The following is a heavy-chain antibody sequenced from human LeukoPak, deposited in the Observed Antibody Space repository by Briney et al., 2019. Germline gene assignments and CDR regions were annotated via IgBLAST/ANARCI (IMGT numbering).Heavy chain of an antibody. D-gene: IGHD4-23*01. CDR2: IIPIFGTA. V-gene: IGHV1-69*06. CDR1: GGTFSSYA. Sequence: RASVKVSCKASGGTFSSYAISWVRQAPGQGLEWMGGIIPIFGTANYAQKFQGRVTITADKSTSTAYMELSSLRSEDTAVYYCAISGNPNPPQYYYYMDVWGKGTTVTVSS. CDR3: AISGNPNPPQYYYYMDV. J-gene: IGHJ6*03.